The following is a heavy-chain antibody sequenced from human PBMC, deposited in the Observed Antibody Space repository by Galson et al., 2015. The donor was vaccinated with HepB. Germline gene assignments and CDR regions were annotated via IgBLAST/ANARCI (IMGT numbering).Heavy chain of an antibody. Sequence: SLRLSCAASGFTFSTYGMNWVRQAPGKGLEWVSYIGTSDNDIYYADSVKGRFTISRDNAKNSLYLQMNSLRAEDTAVYYCARESDFHNWFDPWGQGTLVTVSS. J-gene: IGHJ5*02. CDR3: ARESDFHNWFDP. V-gene: IGHV3-21*05. CDR2: IGTSDNDI. D-gene: IGHD2/OR15-2a*01. CDR1: GFTFSTYG.